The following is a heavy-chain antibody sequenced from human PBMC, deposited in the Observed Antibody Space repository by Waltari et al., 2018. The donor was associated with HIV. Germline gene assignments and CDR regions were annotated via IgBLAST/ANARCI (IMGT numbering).Heavy chain of an antibody. D-gene: IGHD6-13*01. J-gene: IGHJ6*02. CDR1: GGSFSGYY. Sequence: VRLESWGTGPLKPSETLSLSCSVYGGSFSGYYWSWIRQFPERGLEWIAEVNHVGSAKYNPALESRVSISVEMSKKQFYLKVRSVTAADTAVYYCVRGYAAAAPYYGLDVWGQGTAVSVSS. V-gene: IGHV4-34*02. CDR2: VNHVGSA. CDR3: VRGYAAAAPYYGLDV.